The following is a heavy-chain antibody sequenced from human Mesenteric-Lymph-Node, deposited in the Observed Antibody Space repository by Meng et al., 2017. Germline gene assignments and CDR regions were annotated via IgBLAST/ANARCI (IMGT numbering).Heavy chain of an antibody. Sequence: GESLKISCAASGFTLLSYSMNWVRQAPGKGLEWVSSISSSSSYIYYADSVKGRFTISRDNAKNSLYLQMNSLRAEDTAVYYCARDQGEEYSYGYEYYYYGMDVWGQGTTVTVSS. CDR2: ISSSSSYI. D-gene: IGHD5-18*01. V-gene: IGHV3-21*01. J-gene: IGHJ6*02. CDR1: GFTLLSYS. CDR3: ARDQGEEYSYGYEYYYYGMDV.